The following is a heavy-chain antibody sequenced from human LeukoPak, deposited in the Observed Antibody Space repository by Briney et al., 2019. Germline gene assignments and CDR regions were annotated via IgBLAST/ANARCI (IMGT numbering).Heavy chain of an antibody. V-gene: IGHV3-21*01. CDR1: AFTFSSYG. D-gene: IGHD6-6*01. Sequence: GGSLRLSCAASAFTFSSYGMHWVRQAPGKGLEWVSSISSNSNIYYADSVKGRFTISRDNAKNSLYLQMNSLRAEDTAVYYCAREESSSSGYYFDYWGQGALVTVSS. CDR3: AREESSSSGYYFDY. J-gene: IGHJ4*02. CDR2: ISSNSNI.